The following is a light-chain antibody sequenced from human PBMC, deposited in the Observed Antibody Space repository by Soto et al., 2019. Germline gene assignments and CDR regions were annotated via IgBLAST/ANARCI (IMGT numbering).Light chain of an antibody. CDR3: QQYGSSPIT. CDR2: GAS. V-gene: IGKV3-20*01. CDR1: HSVSSY. Sequence: EIVLTQSPVTLSLSPGERATLSCRASHSVSSYLAWYQQKPGQAPRLLIYGASSRATGIPDRFSGSGSGTDFTLTISRLEPEDFAVYYCQQYGSSPITFGQGTRLEIK. J-gene: IGKJ5*01.